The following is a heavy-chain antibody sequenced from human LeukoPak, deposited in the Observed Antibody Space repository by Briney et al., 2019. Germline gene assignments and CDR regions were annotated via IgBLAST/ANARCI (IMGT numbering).Heavy chain of an antibody. J-gene: IGHJ5*02. Sequence: SETLSLTCAVSGVSVSDYYWSWIRQSPEKGLEWIGEVSPGGYTTYNPSLRCRVIISEDTSENQLSLNVTSVTAADTALYYCARIRCGRGQARCYNHWAQGSLVTVSS. CDR2: VSPGGYT. V-gene: IGHV4-34*01. CDR3: ARIRCGRGQARCYNH. CDR1: GVSVSDYY. D-gene: IGHD2-21*01.